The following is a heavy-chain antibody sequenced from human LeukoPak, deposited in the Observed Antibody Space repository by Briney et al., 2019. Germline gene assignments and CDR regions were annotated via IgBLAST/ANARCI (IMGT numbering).Heavy chain of an antibody. CDR2: MYTSGST. Sequence: SETLSLTCTVSGASISTYYWSWIRQPAGKGLEWIGRMYTSGSTNYNPSLKSRVTMSVDTSKNQLSLKLSSVTAADTAVYFRARDNGADYWYSDIWGRGTLVTVSS. V-gene: IGHV4-4*07. CDR1: GASISTYY. J-gene: IGHJ2*01. CDR3: ARDNGADYWYSDI. D-gene: IGHD4-17*01.